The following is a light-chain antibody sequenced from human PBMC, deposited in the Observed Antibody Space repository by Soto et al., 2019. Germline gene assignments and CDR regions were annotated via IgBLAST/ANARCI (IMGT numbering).Light chain of an antibody. CDR2: DAS. Sequence: DIQMTQSPPSLSATVGDRVTITCRASQGVSNYLAWYQQKPGKVPKLVIYDASILQRGVPSRFSGSGSGTDFSLSISNLQAEDLPTYYCQHYNSPPWPFGRRTK. CDR1: QGVSNY. CDR3: QHYNSPPWP. J-gene: IGKJ1*01. V-gene: IGKV1-27*01.